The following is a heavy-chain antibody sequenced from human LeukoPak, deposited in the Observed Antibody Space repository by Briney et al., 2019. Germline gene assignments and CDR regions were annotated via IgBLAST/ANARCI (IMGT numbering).Heavy chain of an antibody. Sequence: ASVKVSCKVSGYTLTELSMHSVRQAPGKGLEWMGCFDPDDGETIYAQKFQGRVTMTEDTSTDTAYMELSSLRSEDTAVYYCATGPPVPLGYCSSTSCINWFDPWGPGTLVTVSS. D-gene: IGHD2-2*01. J-gene: IGHJ5*02. CDR2: FDPDDGET. V-gene: IGHV1-24*01. CDR3: ATGPPVPLGYCSSTSCINWFDP. CDR1: GYTLTELS.